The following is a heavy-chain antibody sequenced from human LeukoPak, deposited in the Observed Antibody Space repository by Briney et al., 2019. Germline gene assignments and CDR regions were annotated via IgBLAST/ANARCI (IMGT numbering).Heavy chain of an antibody. CDR1: GGSISSYY. D-gene: IGHD6-13*01. J-gene: IGHJ6*02. CDR3: ARVGAAAGFYYYYGMDV. V-gene: IGHV4-4*07. CDR2: IYTSGST. Sequence: SETLSLTCTVSGGSISSYYWSWIRQPAGKGLEWIGRIYTSGSTNYNPSLKSRVTMSVDTSKNQFSLKLSSVTAADTAVYYCARVGAAAGFYYYYGMDVWGQGTTVTVSS.